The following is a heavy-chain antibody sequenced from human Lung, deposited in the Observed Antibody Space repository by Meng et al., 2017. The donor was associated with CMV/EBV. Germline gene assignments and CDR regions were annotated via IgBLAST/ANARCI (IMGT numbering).Heavy chain of an antibody. CDR1: GFTFSDFS. Sequence: GESXKISCAASGFTFSDFSMHCVRQAPGKGLEWVALISYHGKNEYYGDPVKGRFTISRDYSKNTVSLQMSSLRPEDTAVYYCTRFPLGGESDYWGQGTLVTVYS. V-gene: IGHV3-30*04. D-gene: IGHD3-16*01. J-gene: IGHJ4*02. CDR2: ISYHGKNE. CDR3: TRFPLGGESDY.